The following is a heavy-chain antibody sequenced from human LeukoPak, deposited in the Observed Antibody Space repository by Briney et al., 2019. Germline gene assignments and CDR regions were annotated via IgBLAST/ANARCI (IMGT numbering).Heavy chain of an antibody. D-gene: IGHD5-24*01. J-gene: IGHJ5*02. CDR1: GFTFSSYA. CDR2: ISGSGGST. CDR3: AKDVKMATIFMDNWFDR. V-gene: IGHV3-23*01. Sequence: GGSLRLSCAASGFTFSSYAMSWVRQAPGKGLEWVSAISGSGGSTYYADSVKGRFTISRDNSKNTLYLQMNSLRAEDTAVYYCAKDVKMATIFMDNWFDRWGQGTLVTVSS.